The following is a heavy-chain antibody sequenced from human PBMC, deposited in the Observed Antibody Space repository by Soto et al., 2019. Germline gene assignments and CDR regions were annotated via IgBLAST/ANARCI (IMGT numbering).Heavy chain of an antibody. D-gene: IGHD5-18*01. J-gene: IGHJ6*01. CDR2: VHPSGST. V-gene: IGHV4-34*01. CDR1: ISSLVDHY. CDR3: ERGKTSGYRFGHRNFLYYGMEV. Sequence: KTSSTXSLTGSVFISSLVDHYLALMRHSPDKGLEFIGEVHPSGSTYYNPSLKSRLTLSLDTSKNQFSLKVASVTAADTAVYLCERGKTSGYRFGHRNFLYYGMEVWGQGTTVNVYS.